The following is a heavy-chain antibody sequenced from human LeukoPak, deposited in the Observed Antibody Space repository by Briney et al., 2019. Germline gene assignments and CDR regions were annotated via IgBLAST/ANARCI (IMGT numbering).Heavy chain of an antibody. V-gene: IGHV3-30*02. Sequence: GGSLRLSCAASGFTFSSYGMHWVRQAPGKGLEWVAFIRYDGSNKYYADSVKGRFTISRDNSKNTLYLQMNSLRAEDTAVYYCARGPTTVSPLGYYYYYYMDVWGKGTTVTVSS. D-gene: IGHD4-11*01. CDR2: IRYDGSNK. CDR1: GFTFSSYG. CDR3: ARGPTTVSPLGYYYYYYMDV. J-gene: IGHJ6*03.